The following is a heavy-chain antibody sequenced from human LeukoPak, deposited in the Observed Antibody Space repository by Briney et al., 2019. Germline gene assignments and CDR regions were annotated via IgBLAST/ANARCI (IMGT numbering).Heavy chain of an antibody. CDR2: LRYDGSNK. CDR1: GFTFSSYG. J-gene: IGHJ4*02. V-gene: IGHV3-30*02. D-gene: IGHD5-18*01. CDR3: AKGARGYSYGYLDY. Sequence: PGGSLRLSCAASGFTFSSYGMHWVRQAPGKGLEWVAFLRYDGSNKYYADSVKGRFTISRDNSKNTMYLQMNSLRAEDTAVYYCAKGARGYSYGYLDYWGQGTLVTVSS.